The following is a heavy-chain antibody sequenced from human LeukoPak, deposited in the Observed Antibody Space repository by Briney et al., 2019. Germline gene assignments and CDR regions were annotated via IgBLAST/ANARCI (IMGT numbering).Heavy chain of an antibody. CDR3: ASAYDSSGYYRGAFDI. V-gene: IGHV3-48*03. Sequence: GGSLRLSCAASGFTFSSYEMYWVRQAPRKGLEWVSYISSSGSTIYYADSVKGRFTISRDNAKNSLYLQMNSLRAEDTAVYYCASAYDSSGYYRGAFDIWGQGTMVTVSS. CDR2: ISSSGSTI. CDR1: GFTFSSYE. J-gene: IGHJ3*02. D-gene: IGHD3-22*01.